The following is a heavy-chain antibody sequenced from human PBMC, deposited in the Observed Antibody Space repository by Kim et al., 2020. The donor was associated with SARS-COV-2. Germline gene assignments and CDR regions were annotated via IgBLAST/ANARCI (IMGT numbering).Heavy chain of an antibody. Sequence: GGSLRLSCAASGFTFSSYAMHWVRQAPGKGLEWVAVISYDGSNKYYADSVKGRFTISRDNSKNTLYLQMNSLRAEDTAVYYCARDRGSGYYSNWYFDLWG. CDR1: GFTFSSYA. D-gene: IGHD3-22*01. CDR3: ARDRGSGYYSNWYFDL. CDR2: ISYDGSNK. V-gene: IGHV3-30-3*01. J-gene: IGHJ2*01.